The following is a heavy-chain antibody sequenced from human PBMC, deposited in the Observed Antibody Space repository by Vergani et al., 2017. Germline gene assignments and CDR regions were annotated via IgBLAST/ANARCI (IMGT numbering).Heavy chain of an antibody. J-gene: IGHJ4*02. D-gene: IGHD3-22*01. Sequence: QVQLVQSGAEVKKPGASVKVSCKVSGYTLTELSMHWVRQAPGKGLEWMGGFDPEDGETIYAQKFQGRVTMTEDTSTDTAYMELSSLRSEDTAVYYCARQVHYYDSSGYYYRYFDYWGQGTLVTVSS. CDR3: ARQVHYYDSSGYYYRYFDY. V-gene: IGHV1-24*01. CDR1: GYTLTELS. CDR2: FDPEDGET.